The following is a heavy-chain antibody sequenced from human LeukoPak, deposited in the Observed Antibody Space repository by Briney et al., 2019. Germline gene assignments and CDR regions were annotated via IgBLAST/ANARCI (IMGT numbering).Heavy chain of an antibody. CDR1: GGSISSYY. CDR3: AREDYNYYYYGMDV. V-gene: IGHV4-4*07. D-gene: IGHD4-11*01. CDR2: IYTSGGT. J-gene: IGHJ6*02. Sequence: SETLSLTCTVSGGSISSYYWSWIRQPAGKGLEWIGRIYTSGGTNYNPSLKSRVTMSVDTSKNQFSLKLSSVTAADTAVYYCAREDYNYYYYGMDVWGQGTTVTVSS.